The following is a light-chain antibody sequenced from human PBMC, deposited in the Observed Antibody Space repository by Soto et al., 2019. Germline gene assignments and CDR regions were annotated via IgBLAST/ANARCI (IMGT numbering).Light chain of an antibody. J-gene: IGLJ3*02. Sequence: QSVLTQTPSVSGAPGQRVTISCTGSTSNIGANYDVHWYQQLPGTAPKLLMYGNNNRPSGVPDRFSGSKSGTSASLAITGLQAEDEADYYCQSYDSRLSGSVFGGGTKLTVL. V-gene: IGLV1-40*01. CDR2: GNN. CDR1: TSNIGANYD. CDR3: QSYDSRLSGSV.